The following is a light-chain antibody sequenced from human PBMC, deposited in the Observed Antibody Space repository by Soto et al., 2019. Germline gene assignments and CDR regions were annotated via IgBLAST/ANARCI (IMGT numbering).Light chain of an antibody. CDR3: SSYTSSSVV. J-gene: IGLJ2*01. Sequence: QSVLTQPPSASGTPGQRVIISCSGSSSNIGTNYVYWYQQLPGTAPKFLIYRTNQRPSGVPERFSASKSGTSASLAISGLRSEDEADYYCSSYTSSSVVFGGGTKLTVL. V-gene: IGLV1-47*01. CDR1: SSNIGTNY. CDR2: RTN.